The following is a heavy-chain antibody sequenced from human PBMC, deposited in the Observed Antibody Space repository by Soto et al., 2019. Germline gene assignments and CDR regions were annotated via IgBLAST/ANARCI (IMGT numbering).Heavy chain of an antibody. CDR1: GFTFSSYG. D-gene: IGHD1-26*01. V-gene: IGHV3-33*01. Sequence: QVQLVESGGGVVQPGRSLRLSCAASGFTFSSYGMHWVRQAPGKGLGWVAVIWYDGSNKYYADSVKGRFTISRDNSKNTLYLQMNSLRAEDTAVYYCARDNQGGTFDYWGQGTLVTVSS. CDR2: IWYDGSNK. J-gene: IGHJ4*02. CDR3: ARDNQGGTFDY.